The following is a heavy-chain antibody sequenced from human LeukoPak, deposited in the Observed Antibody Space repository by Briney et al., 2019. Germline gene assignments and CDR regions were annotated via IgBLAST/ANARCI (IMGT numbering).Heavy chain of an antibody. Sequence: GGSLRLSCAASGFTFTDYYMSWIRQAPGKGLEWVSYITNSGTTIYYADSVKGRFTISRDNAKNSLYLQMNSLRAEDTAVYYCARGNNPKRAYYLDYWGQGTLVTVSS. D-gene: IGHD1-14*01. J-gene: IGHJ4*02. V-gene: IGHV3-11*01. CDR1: GFTFTDYY. CDR2: ITNSGTTI. CDR3: ARGNNPKRAYYLDY.